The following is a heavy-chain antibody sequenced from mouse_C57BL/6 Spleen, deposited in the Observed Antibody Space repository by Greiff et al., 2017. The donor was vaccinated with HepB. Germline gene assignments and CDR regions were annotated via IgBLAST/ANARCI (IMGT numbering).Heavy chain of an antibody. J-gene: IGHJ3*01. Sequence: EVMLVESGGGLVQPKGSLKLSCAASGFSFNTYAMNWVRQAPGKGLEWVARIRSKSNNYATYYADSVKDRFTISRDDSESMLYLQMNNLKTEDTAMYYCVREGVYDGYPWFAYWGQGTLVTVSA. V-gene: IGHV10-1*01. CDR2: IRSKSNNYAT. CDR1: GFSFNTYA. D-gene: IGHD2-3*01. CDR3: VREGVYDGYPWFAY.